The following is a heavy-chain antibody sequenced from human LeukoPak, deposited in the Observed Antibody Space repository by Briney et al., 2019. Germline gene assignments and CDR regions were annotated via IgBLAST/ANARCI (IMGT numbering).Heavy chain of an antibody. CDR3: AREGGDPRWLDP. V-gene: IGHV4-4*07. J-gene: IGHJ5*02. CDR1: GGSISSYY. CDR2: INTSGST. D-gene: IGHD6-25*01. Sequence: KPSETLSHTCTVSGGSISSYYWTWIRQSAGKGLEWIGRINTSGSTNYNPSLRGRVTMSVNTSKNQFSLNLTSVTAADTAVYSCAREGGDPRWLDPWGQGTLVTVSS.